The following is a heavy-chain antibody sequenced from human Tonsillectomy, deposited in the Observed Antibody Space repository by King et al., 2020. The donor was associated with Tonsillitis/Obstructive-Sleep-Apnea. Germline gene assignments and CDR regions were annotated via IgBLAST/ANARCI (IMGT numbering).Heavy chain of an antibody. CDR2: ISYDGSNK. D-gene: IGHD3-16*02. CDR1: GFTFSSYA. V-gene: IGHV3-30*04. Sequence: QLVQSGGGVVQPGRSLRLSCAASGFTFSSYAMHWVRQAPGKGLEWVAVISYDGSNKYYADSVKGRFTISRDNSKNTLYLQMNSLRAEDTAVYYCAREINDYVWGSYRSYYFDYWGQGTLVTVSS. CDR3: AREINDYVWGSYRSYYFDY. J-gene: IGHJ4*02.